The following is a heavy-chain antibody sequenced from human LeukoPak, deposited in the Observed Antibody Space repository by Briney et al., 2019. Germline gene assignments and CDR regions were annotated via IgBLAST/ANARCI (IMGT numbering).Heavy chain of an antibody. J-gene: IGHJ3*02. D-gene: IGHD3-10*01. V-gene: IGHV3-53*01. CDR1: GFTVSSNY. CDR2: IYSGGST. Sequence: PGGSLRLSCAASGFTVSSNYMSWVRQAPGKGLEWVSVIYSGGSTYYADSVKGRFTISRDNSKNTLYLQMNSLRAEDTAVYYCARGARLLWFAFDIWGQGTMVTVSS. CDR3: ARGARLLWFAFDI.